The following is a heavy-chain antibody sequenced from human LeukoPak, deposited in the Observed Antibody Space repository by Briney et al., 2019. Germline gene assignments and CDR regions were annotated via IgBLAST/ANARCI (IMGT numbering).Heavy chain of an antibody. CDR3: ARGGVLHGAFDI. D-gene: IGHD3-10*01. Sequence: SETLSLTCTVSGGSISSYYWSWIRQPPGKGLEWIGSIYHSGSTYYNPSLKSRVTISVDTSKNQFSLKLSSVTAADTAVYYCARGGVLHGAFDIWGQGTMVTVSS. V-gene: IGHV4-38-2*02. CDR1: GGSISSYY. CDR2: IYHSGST. J-gene: IGHJ3*02.